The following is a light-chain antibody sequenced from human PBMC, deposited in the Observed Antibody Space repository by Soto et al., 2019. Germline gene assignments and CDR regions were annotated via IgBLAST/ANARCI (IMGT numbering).Light chain of an antibody. CDR2: DNN. CDR3: GTWDSSLSAVV. J-gene: IGLJ3*02. CDR1: SSNIGNNY. Sequence: QAVVTQPPSVSAAPGQKVTISCSGSSSNIGNNYVSWYQQLPGTAPKLLIYDNNKRPSGIPGRFSGSKSGTSATLGITGLQTGDEADYYCGTWDSSLSAVVLGGGTKLTVL. V-gene: IGLV1-51*01.